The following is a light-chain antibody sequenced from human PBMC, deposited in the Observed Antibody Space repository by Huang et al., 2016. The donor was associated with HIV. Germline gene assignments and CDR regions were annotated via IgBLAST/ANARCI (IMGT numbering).Light chain of an antibody. V-gene: IGKV3-20*01. Sequence: EIVLTQSPGTLSLSPGERATLSCRASQTISSTYLAWYQQKPGQAPRLLIYAASSRASGIPDRVSGSGSVTDFTLTVYRLEPEDFAVYYCQQYDTSPPALTFGGGTKVETK. CDR3: QQYDTSPPALT. J-gene: IGKJ4*01. CDR1: QTISSTY. CDR2: AAS.